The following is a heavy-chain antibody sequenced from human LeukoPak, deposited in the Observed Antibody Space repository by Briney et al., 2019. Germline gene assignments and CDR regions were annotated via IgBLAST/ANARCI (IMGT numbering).Heavy chain of an antibody. Sequence: KVGESLKISCMGSGYSFTSYWIGWVRQMPGKGMEWMGVIYGADYTTIYSPPFHGQITISADKSISTAYLQWTSLKASDTAMYYCARRPAGTRTFDYWGQGALVTVSS. CDR3: ARRPAGTRTFDY. CDR1: GYSFTSYW. D-gene: IGHD1-7*01. CDR2: IYGADYTT. J-gene: IGHJ4*02. V-gene: IGHV5-51*01.